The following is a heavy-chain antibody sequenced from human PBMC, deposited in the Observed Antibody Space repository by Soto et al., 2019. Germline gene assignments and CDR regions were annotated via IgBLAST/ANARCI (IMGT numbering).Heavy chain of an antibody. V-gene: IGHV3-23*01. CDR2: ISGSGGST. CDR1: VFTFSIYA. CDR3: AKGNTAMDPEEYYYGMDV. Sequence: QAGGALRLSCAASVFTFSIYAMSWVRQAPGRGPEWVSAISGSGGSTYYADSVKGRFTISSDNSKNTLYLQMNRLRAEDTAVYYCAKGNTAMDPEEYYYGMDVWGQGTTVTVSS. J-gene: IGHJ6*01. D-gene: IGHD5-18*01.